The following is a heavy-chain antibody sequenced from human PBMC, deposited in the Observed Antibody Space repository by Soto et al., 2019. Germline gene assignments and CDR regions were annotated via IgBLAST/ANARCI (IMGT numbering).Heavy chain of an antibody. CDR1: GDSFTSYG. D-gene: IGHD4-17*01. J-gene: IGHJ4*02. CDR3: ARLGYGDSDY. CDR2: IDPSDSYT. Sequence: ESLKIPCKGSGDSFTSYGISRVRQMPGKGLEWMGRIDPSDSYTNYSPSFQGHVTISADKSISTAYLQWSSLKASDTAMYYCARLGYGDSDYWGQGTLVTV. V-gene: IGHV5-10-1*01.